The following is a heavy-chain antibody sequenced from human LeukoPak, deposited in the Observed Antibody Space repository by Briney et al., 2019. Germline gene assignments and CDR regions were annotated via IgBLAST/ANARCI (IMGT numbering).Heavy chain of an antibody. CDR1: GFTFSSYS. V-gene: IGHV3-48*01. CDR3: ARDRDVLLWFGESVL. D-gene: IGHD3-10*01. J-gene: IGHJ4*02. CDR2: ISSTSSTI. Sequence: GGSLGLSCAASGFTFSSYSMNWVRQAPGKRLEWVSYISSTSSTIYYADSVKGRFTISRDNAKNSLYLQMNSLRAEDTAVYYCARDRDVLLWFGESVLWGQGTLVTVSS.